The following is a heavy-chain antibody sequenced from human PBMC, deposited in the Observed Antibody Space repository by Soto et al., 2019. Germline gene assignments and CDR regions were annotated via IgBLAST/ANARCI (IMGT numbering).Heavy chain of an antibody. J-gene: IGHJ4*02. CDR2: ISDRGDTT. Sequence: GGSLRLSCAASGFTISSNAMYWVRQAPGKGLEWVSAISDRGDTTHYADSVKGRFTISRDTSKNTLYLQLNTLRADDTAVYYCAKDKPGTTSFDYWGQGTLVTVSS. V-gene: IGHV3-23*01. CDR1: GFTISSNA. CDR3: AKDKPGTTSFDY. D-gene: IGHD1-1*01.